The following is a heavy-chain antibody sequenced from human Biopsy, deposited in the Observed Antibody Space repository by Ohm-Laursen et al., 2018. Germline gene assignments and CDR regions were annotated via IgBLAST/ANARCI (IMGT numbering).Heavy chain of an antibody. J-gene: IGHJ4*02. D-gene: IGHD5-24*01. V-gene: IGHV3-11*01. Sequence: SLRLSCAASGFSFSDYYIIWIRQAPGKGLEWVSYISSSGRTMYYADSVKGRFTISRDNANKSLYLQMNSLRAEDTAVYYCATTRSFDNWGQGTLVTASS. CDR1: GFSFSDYY. CDR3: ATTRSFDN. CDR2: ISSSGRTM.